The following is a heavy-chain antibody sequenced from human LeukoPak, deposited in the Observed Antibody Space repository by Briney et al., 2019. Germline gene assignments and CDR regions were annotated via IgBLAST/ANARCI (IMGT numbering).Heavy chain of an antibody. J-gene: IGHJ5*02. CDR1: GGSISSYY. Sequence: SETLSLTCTVSGGSISSYYWSWIRQPPGKGLEWVVYIYYSVSTNYNPSLKSRVTISVDTSKNQFSLKLSSVTAADTAVYYCASLHLPSRSRQGDWFDPWGQGTMVTVYS. CDR3: ASLHLPSRSRQGDWFDP. V-gene: IGHV4-59*01. CDR2: IYYSVST. D-gene: IGHD6-13*01.